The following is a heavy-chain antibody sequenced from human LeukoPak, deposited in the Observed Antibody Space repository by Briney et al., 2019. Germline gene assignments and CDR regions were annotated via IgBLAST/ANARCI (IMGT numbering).Heavy chain of an antibody. CDR2: IYYSGST. V-gene: IGHV4-59*08. CDR1: GGSISSYY. Sequence: PSETLSLTCTVSGGSISSYYWSWIRQPPGKGLEWIGYIYYSGSTNYNPSLKSRVTISVDTSKNQFSLKLSSVTAADTAVYYCARHGPSPDSSSSSGTQDVWGKGTTVTVSS. D-gene: IGHD6-13*01. CDR3: ARHGPSPDSSSSSGTQDV. J-gene: IGHJ6*04.